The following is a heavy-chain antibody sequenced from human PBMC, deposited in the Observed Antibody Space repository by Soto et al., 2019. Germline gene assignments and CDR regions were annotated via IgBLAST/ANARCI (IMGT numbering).Heavy chain of an antibody. CDR2: ISWNSGSI. J-gene: IGHJ4*02. CDR1: GFTFDDYA. Sequence: EVQLVESGGGLVQPGRSLRLSCAASGFTFDDYAMHWVRQAPGKGLEWVSGISWNSGSIGYADSVKGRFTISRDNAKNSLYLQMNSLRAEDTALYYCAKVGHPRGDYVNYFDYWGQGTLVTVSS. CDR3: AKVGHPRGDYVNYFDY. D-gene: IGHD4-17*01. V-gene: IGHV3-9*01.